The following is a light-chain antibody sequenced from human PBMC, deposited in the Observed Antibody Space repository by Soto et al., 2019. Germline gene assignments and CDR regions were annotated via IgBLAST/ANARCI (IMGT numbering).Light chain of an antibody. CDR1: QSVSHY. CDR3: QQRSNWPRT. Sequence: EIVLTQSPATLSLSPGESATLSCRASQSVSHYLAWYQQKPGQAPRLLIYDASNRATGIPARFSGSGSGTDFTLTISSLEPEDFALYYCQQRSNWPRTFGGGTKVDIK. CDR2: DAS. J-gene: IGKJ4*01. V-gene: IGKV3-11*01.